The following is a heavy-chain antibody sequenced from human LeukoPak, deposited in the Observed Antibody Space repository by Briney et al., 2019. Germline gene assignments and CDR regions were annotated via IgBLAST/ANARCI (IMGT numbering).Heavy chain of an antibody. CDR2: IISSGSTM. D-gene: IGHD3-10*01. V-gene: IGHV3-11*01. Sequence: GGSLRLSCAGSGFTFSDYYMSWIRQAPGKGLEWLSYIISSGSTMYYADSVRGRFTISRDNAKNSLYLQMNSLRAEDTAVYYCARLREGVLSGYFDSWGQGTLVTVSS. J-gene: IGHJ4*02. CDR1: GFTFSDYY. CDR3: ARLREGVLSGYFDS.